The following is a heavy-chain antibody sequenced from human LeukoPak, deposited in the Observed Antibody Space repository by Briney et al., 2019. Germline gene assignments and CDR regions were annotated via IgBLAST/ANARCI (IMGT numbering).Heavy chain of an antibody. J-gene: IGHJ4*02. V-gene: IGHV2-5*02. CDR3: AHRGDVYYFDY. CDR1: AFSLSTSGAA. CDR2: IYWDDDK. Sequence: SGPTLVNPTQTLTLTCTFSAFSLSTSGAAVGWIRQPPGKALEWLALIYWDDDKRYSPSLKSRLTITQDTSKYQVVLTMTNMDPVDTATYYCAHRGDVYYFDYWGQGTRVTVSS. D-gene: IGHD3-10*01.